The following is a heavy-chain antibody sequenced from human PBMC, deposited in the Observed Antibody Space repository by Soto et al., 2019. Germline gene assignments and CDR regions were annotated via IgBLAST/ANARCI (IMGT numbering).Heavy chain of an antibody. V-gene: IGHV4-31*03. CDR3: ARVYYYDSSGYYYYYYGMDV. CDR2: IYYSGST. D-gene: IGHD3-22*01. J-gene: IGHJ6*02. Sequence: QVQLQESGPGLVKPSQTLSLTCTVSGGSISSGGYYWSWIRQHPGKGLEWIGYIYYSGSTYYNPSLKRRVTISVDTSKNQFSLKLSSVTAADTAVYYCARVYYYDSSGYYYYYYGMDVWGQGTTVTVSS. CDR1: GGSISSGGYY.